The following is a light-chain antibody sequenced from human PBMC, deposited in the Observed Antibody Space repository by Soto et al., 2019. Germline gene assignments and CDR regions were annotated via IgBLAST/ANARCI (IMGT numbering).Light chain of an antibody. CDR3: HQYNNWFT. CDR1: QSVDSN. J-gene: IGKJ2*01. Sequence: EVVMTQSPATLSVSPGARATLSCRASQSVDSNLAWYQQKPGQASRLVIYGASTRATGIPARFSGSGSGTEFTLTITSLQSEDFAVYYCHQYNNWFTFGQGTKLEIK. V-gene: IGKV3-15*01. CDR2: GAS.